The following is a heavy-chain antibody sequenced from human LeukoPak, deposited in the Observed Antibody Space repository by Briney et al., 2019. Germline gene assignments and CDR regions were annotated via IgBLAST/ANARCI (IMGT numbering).Heavy chain of an antibody. CDR3: ARGVDGGSSSWNLSTYYYYYMDV. Sequence: ASVKVSCKASGYTFTSYYMHWVRQAPGQGLEWMGIINPSGGSTSYAQKFQGRVTMTRDTSTSTVYMELSSLRSEDTAVYYCARGVDGGSSSWNLSTYYYYYMDVWGKGTTVTISS. J-gene: IGHJ6*03. D-gene: IGHD6-13*01. CDR1: GYTFTSYY. V-gene: IGHV1-46*01. CDR2: INPSGGST.